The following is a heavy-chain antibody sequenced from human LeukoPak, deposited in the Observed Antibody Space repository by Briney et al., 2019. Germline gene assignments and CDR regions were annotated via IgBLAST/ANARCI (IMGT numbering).Heavy chain of an antibody. CDR1: GFTFSDYY. V-gene: IGHV3-11*06. Sequence: PGGSLRLSCAASGFTFSDYYMSWIRQAPGKGLEWVSYISSSSSYTNYADSAKGRFTISRDNAKNSLYLQMNSPRAEDTAVYYCARDRDGYNYWGQGTLVTVSS. CDR3: ARDRDGYNY. D-gene: IGHD5-24*01. J-gene: IGHJ4*02. CDR2: ISSSSSYT.